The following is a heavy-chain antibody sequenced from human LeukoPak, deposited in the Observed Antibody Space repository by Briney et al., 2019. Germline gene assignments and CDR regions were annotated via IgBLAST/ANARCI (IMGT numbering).Heavy chain of an antibody. CDR3: ARADIVVVPAAIGFDP. D-gene: IGHD2-2*01. CDR1: GVSISSGDYY. V-gene: IGHV4-30-4*08. J-gene: IGHJ5*02. CDR2: IYYSGST. Sequence: SETLSLTCTVSGVSISSGDYYWGWIRQPPGKGLEWIGYIYYSGSTYYNPSLKSRVTISVDTSKNQFSLKLSSVTAADTAVYYCARADIVVVPAAIGFDPWGQGTLVTVSS.